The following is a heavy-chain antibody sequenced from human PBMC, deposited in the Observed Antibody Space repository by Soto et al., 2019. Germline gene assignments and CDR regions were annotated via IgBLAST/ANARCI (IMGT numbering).Heavy chain of an antibody. J-gene: IGHJ6*02. D-gene: IGHD6-19*01. CDR1: GDSVSSDGAA. CDR3: ARSRVFIAVAGMANYYYYYGMDV. V-gene: IGHV6-1*01. Sequence: SQTLSLTCAISGDSVSSDGAAWNWIRQSPSRGLEWLGRTYYRSKWYIEYAPSVKSRITINPDTSKNQLSLQLNSLTPEDTAVYYCARSRVFIAVAGMANYYYYYGMDVWGQGTTVTVSS. CDR2: TYYRSKWYI.